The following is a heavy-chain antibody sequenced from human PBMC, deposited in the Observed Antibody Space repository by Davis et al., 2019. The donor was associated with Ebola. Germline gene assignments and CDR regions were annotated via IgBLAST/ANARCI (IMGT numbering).Heavy chain of an antibody. V-gene: IGHV3-33*01. D-gene: IGHD4-17*01. CDR3: TSAYGEFDY. CDR1: GFTFSNYG. J-gene: IGHJ4*02. CDR2: IWYDGSNE. Sequence: GGSLRLSCAASGFTFSNYGMHWVRQAPGKGLEWVALIWYDGSNEYYADSVKGRFTISRDNSKNTLYLQINSLRAEDTAVYYCTSAYGEFDYWGQGTLVTVSS.